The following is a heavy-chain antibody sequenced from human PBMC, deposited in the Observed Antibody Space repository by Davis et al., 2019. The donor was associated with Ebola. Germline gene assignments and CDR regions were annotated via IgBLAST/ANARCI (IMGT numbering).Heavy chain of an antibody. CDR3: ARWAYYYDSSGPGPTRYYYGMDV. Sequence: GESLKISCAASGFTFSDHYMDWVRQAPGKGLEWVGRTRNKANSYTTEYAASVKGRFTISRDDSKNSLYLQMNSLKTEDTAVYYCARWAYYYDSSGPGPTRYYYGMDVWGQGTTVTVSS. J-gene: IGHJ6*02. CDR1: GFTFSDHY. V-gene: IGHV3-72*01. D-gene: IGHD3-22*01. CDR2: TRNKANSYTT.